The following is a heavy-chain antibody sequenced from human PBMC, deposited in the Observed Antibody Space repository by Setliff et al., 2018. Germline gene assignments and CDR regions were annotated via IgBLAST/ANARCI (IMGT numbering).Heavy chain of an antibody. CDR1: GFIFSSYS. D-gene: IGHD6-25*01. J-gene: IGHJ3*02. V-gene: IGHV3-21*01. CDR2: INPSSTYI. Sequence: GESLRLSCAASGFIFSSYSFHWVRQAPGKGLEWVSSINPSSTYIYYADSVEGRFTISRDNAKNSLYLQMNSLGAEDTAVYYCARSPANGGHDAFDIWGQGTMVTVSS. CDR3: ARSPANGGHDAFDI.